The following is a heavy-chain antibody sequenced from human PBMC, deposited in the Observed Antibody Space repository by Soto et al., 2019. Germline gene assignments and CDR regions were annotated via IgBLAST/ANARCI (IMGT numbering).Heavy chain of an antibody. J-gene: IGHJ6*02. D-gene: IGHD2-15*01. V-gene: IGHV3-30*18. CDR2: ISYDGSDK. CDR3: AKDLARSGGVYYFYALDV. CDR1: GFTFGSYG. Sequence: VQVVESGGGGFKPWRSLRLSCAPSGFTFGSYGMHWVRQAPGRGLEWGAVISYDGSDKFYADSVKGRFTISRDNSKNRLYLQMDSLTFEDTAVYYCAKDLARSGGVYYFYALDVWGQGTTVTVS.